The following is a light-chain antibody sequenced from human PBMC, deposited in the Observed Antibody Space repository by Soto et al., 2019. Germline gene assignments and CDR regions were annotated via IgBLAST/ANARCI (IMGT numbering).Light chain of an antibody. CDR2: EVS. CDR1: SSDVGAYNY. CDR3: SSHAGSNNYV. Sequence: TLPWSESGTPAQSVTISCTGKSSDVGAYNYVSWYQQHPGKAPKLMIYEVSKRPSGVPDRFSGSKSGNTASLTVSGLQAEDEADYYCSSHAGSNNYVFGTGTKVTVL. V-gene: IGLV2-8*01. J-gene: IGLJ1*01.